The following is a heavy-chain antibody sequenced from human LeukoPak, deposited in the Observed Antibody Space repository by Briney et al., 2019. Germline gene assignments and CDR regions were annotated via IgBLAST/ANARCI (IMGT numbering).Heavy chain of an antibody. V-gene: IGHV3-7*01. J-gene: IGHJ4*02. CDR2: IKQDGSDK. D-gene: IGHD2-15*01. CDR3: VRLRTCGGSCYHFDY. CDR1: GFTFSNSW. Sequence: GGSLRLSCALSGFTSGFTFSNSWMSWVRQAPGRGLEWVANIKQDGSDKYYVDSVKGRFTISRDNAKNLLYLQMNNLRAEDSAVYYCVRLRTCGGSCYHFDYWGQGTLVTVSS.